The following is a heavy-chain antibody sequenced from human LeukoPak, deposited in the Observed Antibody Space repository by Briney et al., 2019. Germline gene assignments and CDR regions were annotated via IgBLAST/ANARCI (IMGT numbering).Heavy chain of an antibody. D-gene: IGHD6-13*01. CDR1: GFTFSSYW. Sequence: GGSLGLSCAASGFTFSSYWMSWVRQAPGKGLEWVGYINEDGSEKYYVDSAKGRFTISRDDAKNSLYLQMNSLRAEDTAVYYCARHLPYSSSWYSSLDYWGQGTLVTVSS. V-gene: IGHV3-7*03. CDR2: INEDGSEK. J-gene: IGHJ4*02. CDR3: ARHLPYSSSWYSSLDY.